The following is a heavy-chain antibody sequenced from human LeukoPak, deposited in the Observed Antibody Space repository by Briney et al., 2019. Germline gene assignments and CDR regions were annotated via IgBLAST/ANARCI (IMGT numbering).Heavy chain of an antibody. CDR1: GFTFSSYS. D-gene: IGHD2-2*03. V-gene: IGHV3-48*02. Sequence: GGSLRLSCAASGFTFSSYSMNWVRQAPGKGLEWVSYISSGSRTIYYADSAKGRFTISRDNAKKSLYLQMNTLRDEDTAVYYCARAFGYCSTTNCYYFDYWGQGTLVTVSS. J-gene: IGHJ4*02. CDR2: ISSGSRTI. CDR3: ARAFGYCSTTNCYYFDY.